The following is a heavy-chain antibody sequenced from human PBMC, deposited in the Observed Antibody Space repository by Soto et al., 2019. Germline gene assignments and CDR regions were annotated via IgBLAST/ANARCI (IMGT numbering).Heavy chain of an antibody. Sequence: TSETLSLTCAVSGYSISSGYYWGWIRQPPGKGLEWIGSIYHSGSTYYNPSLKSRVTISVDTSKNQFSLKLSSVTAADTAVYYCARVYSSSAVDGMDVWGQGTTVTVSS. CDR2: IYHSGST. CDR3: ARVYSSSAVDGMDV. V-gene: IGHV4-38-2*01. CDR1: GYSISSGYY. J-gene: IGHJ6*02. D-gene: IGHD6-6*01.